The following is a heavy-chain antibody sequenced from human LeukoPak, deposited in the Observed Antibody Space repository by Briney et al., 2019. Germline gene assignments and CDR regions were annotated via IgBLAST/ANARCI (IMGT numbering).Heavy chain of an antibody. Sequence: GGSLRLSCAASGFTFSSYDMHWVRQAPGKGLEWVSAIGTAGDTYYPGSVKGRFTISRENAKNSLYLQVNSLRAGDTAAYYCARGFPNYYYGMDVWGQGTTVTVSS. V-gene: IGHV3-13*01. CDR3: ARGFPNYYYGMDV. CDR1: GFTFSSYD. CDR2: IGTAGDT. J-gene: IGHJ6*02.